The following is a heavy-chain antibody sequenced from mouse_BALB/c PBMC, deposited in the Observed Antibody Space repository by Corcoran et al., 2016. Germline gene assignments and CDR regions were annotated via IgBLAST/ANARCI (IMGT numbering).Heavy chain of an antibody. D-gene: IGHD1-2*01. V-gene: IGHV1S34*01. CDR1: GNSFTGYY. Sequence: LVKTGASVKISCKASGNSFTGYYMHWVKQSHGKSLEWIGYISCYNGAISYKQKFKGKATFTVDTSSSTAYMQFNSLTSEDSAVYYCARGITTATSYFDYWGQGTTLTVSS. CDR2: ISCYNGAI. CDR3: ARGITTATSYFDY. J-gene: IGHJ2*01.